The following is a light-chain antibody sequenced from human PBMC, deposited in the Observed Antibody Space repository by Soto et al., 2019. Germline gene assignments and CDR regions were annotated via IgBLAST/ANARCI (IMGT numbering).Light chain of an antibody. CDR3: SSYTSSSTYV. Sequence: QSALTQPASVSGSPGQSLTISCTGTSSDVGGYNYVSWYQQHPGKAPKVMIFDVSNRPSGVSDRFSGSKSGNTASLTISVLQAEDEADYYCSSYTSSSTYVFGTGTKVTVL. V-gene: IGLV2-14*01. J-gene: IGLJ1*01. CDR1: SSDVGGYNY. CDR2: DVS.